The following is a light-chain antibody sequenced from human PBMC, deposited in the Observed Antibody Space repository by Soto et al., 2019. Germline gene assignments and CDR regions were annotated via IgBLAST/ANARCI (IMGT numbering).Light chain of an antibody. V-gene: IGKV3-11*01. J-gene: IGKJ5*01. CDR1: QDIRSH. CDR2: DAY. CDR3: QQRHMWPIT. Sequence: ENVLTQSPGTLSTSPGERVTLXCRASQDIRSHLAWYQQKPGQAPRLLIYDAYNRATGIPPRFSGSGSGTDFTLTISSLEPEDSAVYYCQQRHMWPITFGQGTRLEIK.